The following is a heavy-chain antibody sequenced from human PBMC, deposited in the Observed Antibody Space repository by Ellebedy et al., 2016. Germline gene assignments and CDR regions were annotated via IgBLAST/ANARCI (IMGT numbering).Heavy chain of an antibody. J-gene: IGHJ4*02. CDR2: IDPSGGRT. Sequence: ASVKVSCKASGYTFTNYYIHWVRRAPGQGLEWVGVIDPSGGRTKYSQKFQGRVAVTRDTSTSTVSMELSSLRSEDTALYYCAREGAMTAKFFDYWGQGSLVTVST. CDR3: AREGAMTAKFFDY. CDR1: GYTFTNYY. V-gene: IGHV1-46*01. D-gene: IGHD2-21*02.